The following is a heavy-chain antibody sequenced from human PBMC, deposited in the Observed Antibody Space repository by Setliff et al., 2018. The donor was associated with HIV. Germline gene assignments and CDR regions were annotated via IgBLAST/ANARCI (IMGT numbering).Heavy chain of an antibody. D-gene: IGHD1-26*01. J-gene: IGHJ4*01. V-gene: IGHV1-69*13. CDR1: GGTFSKDA. Sequence: GASVKVSCKASGGTFSKDAINWVREAPGQGLEWMGGIIPIFSTTTYAQKFQGRVTITADESTSTVYMELSSLRSDDTAVYYCARGFGSYYRIESGQYFDYWGHGTLVTVSS. CDR2: IIPIFSTT. CDR3: ARGFGSYYRIESGQYFDY.